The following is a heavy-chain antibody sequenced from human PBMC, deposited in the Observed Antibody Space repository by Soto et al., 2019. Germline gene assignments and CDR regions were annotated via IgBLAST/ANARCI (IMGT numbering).Heavy chain of an antibody. D-gene: IGHD3-16*01. CDR2: ISGSGGST. J-gene: IGHJ5*02. CDR3: AKEPDVVCGRHTLFDP. CDR1: GFTFSSYA. V-gene: IGHV3-23*01. Sequence: PGGSLRLSCAASGFTFSSYAMSWVRQAPGKGLEWVSGISGSGGSTHYGDSVKGRFTISRDNSKNTLYLQMNSLRAEDTAVYYCAKEPDVVCGRHTLFDPWGQGTLVTVST.